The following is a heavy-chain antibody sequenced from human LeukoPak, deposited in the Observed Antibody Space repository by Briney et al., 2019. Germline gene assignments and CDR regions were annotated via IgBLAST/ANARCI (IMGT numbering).Heavy chain of an antibody. CDR1: GFTFSRYN. Sequence: GGSLRLSCAASGFTFSRYNMNWVRQAPGKGLEWVSSISSGSSYIYYADSVKGRFTISRDNAKNSLYLQMNSLRAEDTAVYYCARDSANSSGYYPNDAFDIWGQGTMVTVSS. CDR2: ISSGSSYI. J-gene: IGHJ3*02. D-gene: IGHD3-22*01. V-gene: IGHV3-21*01. CDR3: ARDSANSSGYYPNDAFDI.